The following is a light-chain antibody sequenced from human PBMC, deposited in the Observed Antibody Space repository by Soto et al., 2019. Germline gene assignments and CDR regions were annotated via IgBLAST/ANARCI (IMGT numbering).Light chain of an antibody. Sequence: EIVMTQSPATLSVSPGERATLSCRASQSVSSNLAWYQQTPGQAPRLLIYGASTRATGIPARFSGSGSGTEFTLTISSLQSEDFAVYYCQQYGALPPTFGQGTKVDIK. CDR2: GAS. CDR1: QSVSSN. CDR3: QQYGALPPT. J-gene: IGKJ1*01. V-gene: IGKV3-15*01.